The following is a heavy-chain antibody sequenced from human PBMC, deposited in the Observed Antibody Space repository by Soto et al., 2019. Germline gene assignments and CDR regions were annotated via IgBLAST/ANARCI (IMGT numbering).Heavy chain of an antibody. J-gene: IGHJ4*02. CDR2: IYYSGST. D-gene: IGHD3-22*01. Sequence: NPSETLSLTCTVSGGSISSGDYYWSWIRQPPGKGLEWIGYIYYSGSTYYNPSLKSRVTISVDTSKNQFSLKLSSVTAADTAVYYCARDRDSSGYYYDYWGQGTLVTVSS. CDR3: ARDRDSSGYYYDY. CDR1: GGSISSGDYY. V-gene: IGHV4-30-4*01.